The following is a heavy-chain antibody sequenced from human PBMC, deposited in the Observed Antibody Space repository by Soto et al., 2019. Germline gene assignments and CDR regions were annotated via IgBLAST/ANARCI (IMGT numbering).Heavy chain of an antibody. CDR2: NIPIFGTV. CDR1: GGTFRTYA. V-gene: IGHV1-69*12. D-gene: IGHD6-19*01. CDR3: AKGAVAGTPTSYYYYGMDA. Sequence: QVQLLQSGAEVKKPGSSVRVSCEASGGTFRTYAISWVRQAPGQGNEWMAENIPIFGTVNYAQKFQGRVTITADESTTTVYMDLRSLRSEDTAVYYCAKGAVAGTPTSYYYYGMDAWGQGTTVTVSS. J-gene: IGHJ6*02.